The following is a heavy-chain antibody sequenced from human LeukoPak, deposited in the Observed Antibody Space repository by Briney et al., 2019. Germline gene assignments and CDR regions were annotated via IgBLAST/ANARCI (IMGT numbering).Heavy chain of an antibody. V-gene: IGHV3-30*02. CDR3: AREYYGSGSYHSYDY. CDR2: IRYDGSNQ. Sequence: GGSLRLSCAASGFTFSSHGMHWVRQAPGKGLEWVTFIRYDGSNQYNTDSVEGRFTISRDNAKNSLYLQMNSLRAEDTAVYYCAREYYGSGSYHSYDYWGQGTLVTVSS. J-gene: IGHJ4*02. CDR1: GFTFSSHG. D-gene: IGHD1-26*01.